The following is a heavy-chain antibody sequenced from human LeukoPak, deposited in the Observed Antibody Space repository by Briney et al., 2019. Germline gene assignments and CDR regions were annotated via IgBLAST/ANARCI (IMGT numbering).Heavy chain of an antibody. D-gene: IGHD2-21*02. CDR3: ARGYCGGDCYSSLDY. Sequence: GGSLRLSCAASGFTFSDYYMSWIRQAPGKGLEWVSYISSSGSTLYYADSVKGRFTISRDNAKNSLYLQMNSLRAEDTAVYYCARGYCGGDCYSSLDYWGQGTLVTVSS. J-gene: IGHJ4*02. CDR2: ISSSGSTL. V-gene: IGHV3-11*01. CDR1: GFTFSDYY.